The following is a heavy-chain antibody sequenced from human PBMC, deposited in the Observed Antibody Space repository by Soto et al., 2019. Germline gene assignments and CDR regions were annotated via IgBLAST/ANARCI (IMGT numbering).Heavy chain of an antibody. D-gene: IGHD2-21*02. CDR2: ISSGGART. CDR3: AKDNGLFGDYFDHQYHYGMDV. J-gene: IGHJ6*02. V-gene: IGHV3-23*01. CDR1: GFTFRSHA. Sequence: PGGSLRLSCAASGFTFRSHAMSWVRQAPGKGLEWVSSISSGGARTHYADSVKGRFTVSRDNSENTLYLQMNSLRAEDTAVYHCAKDNGLFGDYFDHQYHYGMDVWGQGTTVTVSS.